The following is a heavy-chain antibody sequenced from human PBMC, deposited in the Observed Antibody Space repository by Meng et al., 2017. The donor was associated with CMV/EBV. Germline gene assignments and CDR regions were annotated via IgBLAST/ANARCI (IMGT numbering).Heavy chain of an antibody. Sequence: VQQGQSVSGVKMHASSVKVSCKSSGGTVSSYAISWVRQAPVQGLEWMVGIIPIFGTANYAQKFQGRVTITADDSTSTAYMELRSLRSEDTAVYYCARGYYDSSGYNFDLWGRGTLVTVSS. CDR1: GGTVSSYA. D-gene: IGHD3-22*01. V-gene: IGHV1-69*01. CDR3: ARGYYDSSGYNFDL. CDR2: IIPIFGTA. J-gene: IGHJ2*01.